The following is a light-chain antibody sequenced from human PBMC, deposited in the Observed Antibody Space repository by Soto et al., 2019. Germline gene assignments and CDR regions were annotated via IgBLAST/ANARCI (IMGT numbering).Light chain of an antibody. CDR3: QQRSNWPIT. J-gene: IGKJ5*01. V-gene: IGKV3D-20*02. CDR1: QSVRSSY. Sequence: EIVLTQSPDTLSLSPGESATLSCRASQSVRSSYLAWYQQKPGQAPRLLIYDASNRATGIPARFSGSGSGTDFTLTISSLEPEDFAVYYCQQRSNWPITFGQGTRLEI. CDR2: DAS.